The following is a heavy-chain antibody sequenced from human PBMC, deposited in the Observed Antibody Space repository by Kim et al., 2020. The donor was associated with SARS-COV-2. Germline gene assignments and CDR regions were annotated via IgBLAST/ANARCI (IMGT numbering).Heavy chain of an antibody. CDR3: ATDKTGYSIVYFDY. Sequence: ADSGKGRFTISRDNAKNSLYMQMNSLRDEDTAVYYCATDKTGYSIVYFDYWGQGTLVTVSS. D-gene: IGHD3-9*01. J-gene: IGHJ4*02. V-gene: IGHV3-48*02.